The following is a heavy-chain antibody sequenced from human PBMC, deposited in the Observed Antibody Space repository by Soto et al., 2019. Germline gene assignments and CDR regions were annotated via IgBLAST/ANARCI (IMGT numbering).Heavy chain of an antibody. CDR1: GFTCSSYG. CDR2: ISYDGSNK. CDR3: AKERAHNYYYDGMDV. J-gene: IGHJ6*02. V-gene: IGHV3-30*18. Sequence: QVQLVESGGGVVQPGRSLRLSCAASGFTCSSYGMHWVRQAPGKGLEWVAVISYDGSNKYYADSVKGRFTISRDNSKNTLYLQMNSLRAEDTAVYYCAKERAHNYYYDGMDVWGQGTTVTVSS.